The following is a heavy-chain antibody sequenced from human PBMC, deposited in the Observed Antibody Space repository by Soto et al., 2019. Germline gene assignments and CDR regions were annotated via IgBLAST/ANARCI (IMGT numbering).Heavy chain of an antibody. Sequence: ASVKVSCKASGYTFTSYYMHWVRQAPGQGLEWMGIINPSGGSTSYAQKFQGRVTMTRDTSTSTVYMELSSLRSEDTAVYYCAREGQLRFLEWLPNHPSHYYXMDVWRQGTTVTVSS. CDR3: AREGQLRFLEWLPNHPSHYYXMDV. CDR2: INPSGGST. CDR1: GYTFTSYY. J-gene: IGHJ6*02. D-gene: IGHD3-3*01. V-gene: IGHV1-46*01.